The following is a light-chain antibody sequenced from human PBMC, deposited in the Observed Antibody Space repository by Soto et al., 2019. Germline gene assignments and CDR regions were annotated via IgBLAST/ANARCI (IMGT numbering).Light chain of an antibody. CDR3: QQYDNLPLT. J-gene: IGKJ4*01. CDR1: QDIGNF. V-gene: IGKV1-33*01. Sequence: IQMTQSLPTLSASVGDRFTITCQASQDIGNFLSWYQQKPGKVPKLLIFDASNLETGVPSRFSGSGSGTDFTFTISSLQPEDIATYYCQQYDNLPLTSGGGTKADIK. CDR2: DAS.